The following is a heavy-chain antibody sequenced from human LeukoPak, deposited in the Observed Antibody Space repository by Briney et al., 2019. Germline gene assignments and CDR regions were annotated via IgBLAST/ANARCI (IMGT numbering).Heavy chain of an antibody. CDR1: GGSISSSSYY. CDR2: IYTSGST. V-gene: IGHV4-39*07. D-gene: IGHD2-2*01. CDR3: ARGGCSNTNCYGHAMGAFDI. Sequence: SETLSLTCTVSGGSISSSSYYWGWIRQPPGKGLEWIGRIYTSGSTKYNASLKSRVTMSIDTSKNQFSLKLSSVTAADTAVYYCARGGCSNTNCYGHAMGAFDIWGQGTMVTVSS. J-gene: IGHJ3*02.